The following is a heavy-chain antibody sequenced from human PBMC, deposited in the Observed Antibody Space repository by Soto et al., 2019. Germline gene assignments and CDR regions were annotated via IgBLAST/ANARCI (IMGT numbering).Heavy chain of an antibody. CDR2: INAGNGNT. V-gene: IGHV1-3*01. D-gene: IGHD6-19*01. CDR1: GYTFTSYA. Sequence: QVQLVQSGAEVKKPGASVKVSCKASGYTFTSYAMHWVRQAPGQRLEWMGWINAGNGNTKYSQKFQGRVTITRDTSASTAYMELGSLRSEDTAVYYCARFPVVAVAGTAVWGQGTLVTVSS. J-gene: IGHJ4*02. CDR3: ARFPVVAVAGTAV.